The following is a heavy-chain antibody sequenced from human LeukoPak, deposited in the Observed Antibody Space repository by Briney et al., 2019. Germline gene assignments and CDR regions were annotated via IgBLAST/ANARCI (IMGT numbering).Heavy chain of an antibody. CDR2: INSDGSST. J-gene: IGHJ4*02. D-gene: IGHD6-19*01. Sequence: PGGSLRLSCAASGFTFSSYWMHWVRHAPGKGLVWVSRINSDGSSTSYADSVKGRFIISRDNAKNTLYLQMNSLRAEDTAVYYCATGITVAGKLYFDYWGQGTLVTVSS. V-gene: IGHV3-74*01. CDR1: GFTFSSYW. CDR3: ATGITVAGKLYFDY.